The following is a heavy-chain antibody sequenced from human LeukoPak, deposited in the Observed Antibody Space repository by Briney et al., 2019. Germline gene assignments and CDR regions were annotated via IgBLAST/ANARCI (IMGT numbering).Heavy chain of an antibody. V-gene: IGHV4-34*01. Sequence: PSETLSLTCAVHGGPFSGYYWSWIRQPPGKGLEWIGEINHSGSTNYNPSLKSRVTISVDTSKNQFSLKLSSVTAADTAVYYCARVGDYWGQGTLVTVSS. J-gene: IGHJ4*02. CDR3: ARVGDY. CDR2: INHSGST. CDR1: GGPFSGYY.